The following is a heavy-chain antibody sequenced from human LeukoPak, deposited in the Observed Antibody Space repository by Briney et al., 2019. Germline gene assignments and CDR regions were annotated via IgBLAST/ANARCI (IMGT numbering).Heavy chain of an antibody. J-gene: IGHJ4*02. D-gene: IGHD1-26*01. CDR3: ARYGGSPANYYDY. CDR1: GGFMNSYY. CDR2: IYYSGST. Sequence: PSETLSLTCTVSGGFMNSYYWSWIRQPPGEGLEWVGWIYYSGSTTYNPSLKSRFTMSVDTSNNQFFLKLDSVTASDTAVYYCARYGGSPANYYDYWGQGTLVTVSS. V-gene: IGHV4-59*08.